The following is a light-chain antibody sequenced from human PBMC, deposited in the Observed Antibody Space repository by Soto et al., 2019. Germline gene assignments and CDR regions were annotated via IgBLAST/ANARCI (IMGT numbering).Light chain of an antibody. Sequence: EMVVTQSPGTLPLSLGDRATLSCRASQSISSSYLAWYQQKPGQAPRLLIYGASSRATGIPDRFSGSGSGTDFTLTISRLEPEDFAVYYCQQYGRTFGQGTKVELK. V-gene: IGKV3-20*01. CDR1: QSISSSY. CDR2: GAS. J-gene: IGKJ1*01. CDR3: QQYGRT.